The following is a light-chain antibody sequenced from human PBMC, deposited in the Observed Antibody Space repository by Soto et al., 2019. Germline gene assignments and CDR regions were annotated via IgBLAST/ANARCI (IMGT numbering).Light chain of an antibody. Sequence: IQLTQSPSSLSASVGDIVTITCRASQGMCNYLAWYQQKAGNAPNLLIYAASTLQSGVPSRFSGSGSGTEFTLTISSLQPEDCAFYDCQHLHSYPLTFGGGTRIEIK. V-gene: IGKV1-9*01. CDR3: QHLHSYPLT. J-gene: IGKJ4*01. CDR1: QGMCNY. CDR2: AAS.